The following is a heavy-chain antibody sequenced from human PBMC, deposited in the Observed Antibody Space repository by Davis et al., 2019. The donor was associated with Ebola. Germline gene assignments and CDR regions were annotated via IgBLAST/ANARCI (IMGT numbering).Heavy chain of an antibody. V-gene: IGHV3-74*01. Sequence: PGGSLRLSCAASGFTFSSYWMHWVHHAPGKGLVWVSRINSDGSSTSYADSVKGRFTISRDNAKNTLYLQMNSLRAEDTAVYYCARSSSGWPVFDYWGQGTLVTVSS. CDR2: INSDGSST. D-gene: IGHD6-19*01. CDR1: GFTFSSYW. CDR3: ARSSSGWPVFDY. J-gene: IGHJ4*02.